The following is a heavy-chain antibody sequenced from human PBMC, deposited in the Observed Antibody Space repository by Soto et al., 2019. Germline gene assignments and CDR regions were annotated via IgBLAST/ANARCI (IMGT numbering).Heavy chain of an antibody. CDR1: GYTFTSYY. Sequence: SVKVSCKASGYTFTSYYMHWVRQAPVQGLEWMGIINPSCGSTSYAQKFQGRVTMTRDTCTSTVYMELSSLRSEDTALYYCAGQVDISGWYVAAYVMSLCGQGTTVTLS. J-gene: IGHJ6*02. V-gene: IGHV1-46*01. CDR2: INPSCGST. D-gene: IGHD6-19*01. CDR3: AGQVDISGWYVAAYVMSL.